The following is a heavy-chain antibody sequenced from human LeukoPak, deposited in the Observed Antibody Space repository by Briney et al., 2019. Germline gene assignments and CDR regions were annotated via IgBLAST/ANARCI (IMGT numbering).Heavy chain of an antibody. Sequence: GGSLRLSCAASGFTFSSYGMHWVRQAPGKGLESVAVISYDGSNKHYADSVKGRFTISRDNSKNTLYLQMNSMRAGDTAVYYCAKNHYYGSGSYYYYYGMDVWGKGTTVTVSS. D-gene: IGHD3-10*01. CDR2: ISYDGSNK. CDR3: AKNHYYGSGSYYYYYGMDV. V-gene: IGHV3-30*18. CDR1: GFTFSSYG. J-gene: IGHJ6*04.